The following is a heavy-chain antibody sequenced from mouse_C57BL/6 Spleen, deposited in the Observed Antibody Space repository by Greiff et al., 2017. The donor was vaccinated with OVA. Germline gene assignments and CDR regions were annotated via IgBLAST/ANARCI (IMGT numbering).Heavy chain of an antibody. Sequence: EVQLQQSGPELVKPGASVKIPCKASGYTFTDYNMDWVKQSHGKSLEWIGDINPNNGGTIYNQKFKGKATLTVDKSSSTAYMELRSLTSEDTAVYCCARSAGYYSFAYWGQGTTLPVSS. CDR1: GYTFTDYN. V-gene: IGHV1-18*01. J-gene: IGHJ2*01. D-gene: IGHD2-3*01. CDR2: INPNNGGT. CDR3: ARSAGYYSFAY.